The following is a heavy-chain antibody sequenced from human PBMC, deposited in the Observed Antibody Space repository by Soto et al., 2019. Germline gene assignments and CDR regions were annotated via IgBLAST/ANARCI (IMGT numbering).Heavy chain of an antibody. CDR1: GFTFSSYG. V-gene: IGHV3-30*18. CDR2: ISYDGSNK. Sequence: QVQLVESGGGVVQPGRSLRLSCAASGFTFSSYGMHWVRQAPGKGLEWVAVISYDGSNKYYADSVKGRFTISRDNSKNTLYLQMNSLRAEDTAEYYCAKVRVGATLAFDIWGQGTMVTVSS. D-gene: IGHD1-26*01. CDR3: AKVRVGATLAFDI. J-gene: IGHJ3*02.